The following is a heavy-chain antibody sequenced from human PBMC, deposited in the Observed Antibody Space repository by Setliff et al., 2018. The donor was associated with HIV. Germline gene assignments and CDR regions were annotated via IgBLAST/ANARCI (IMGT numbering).Heavy chain of an antibody. CDR1: GFSFSGAW. D-gene: IGHD2-15*01. CDR3: TADLPDSAPYCFDY. V-gene: IGHV3-15*01. Sequence: GGSLRLSCAASGFSFSGAWMRWVRQAPGKGLEWVAQIKSGGTADYAAPVKSRFTISRDDSKNVVSLQMDSLKTEDTAVYYCTADLPDSAPYCFDYWGQGALVTVSS. CDR2: IKSGGTA. J-gene: IGHJ4*02.